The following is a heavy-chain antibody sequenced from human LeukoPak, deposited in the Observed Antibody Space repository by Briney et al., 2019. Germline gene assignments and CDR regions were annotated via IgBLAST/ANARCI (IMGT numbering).Heavy chain of an antibody. J-gene: IGHJ4*02. V-gene: IGHV3-21*01. CDR1: GFTFSSYG. CDR2: ISSSSSYI. Sequence: GGSLRLSCAASGFTFSSYGMNRVRQAPGKGLEWVSSISSSSSYIYYADSVKGRFTISRDNAKNSLYLQMNSLRAEDTAVYYCASLPGEGYWGQGTLVTVSS. CDR3: ASLPGEGY.